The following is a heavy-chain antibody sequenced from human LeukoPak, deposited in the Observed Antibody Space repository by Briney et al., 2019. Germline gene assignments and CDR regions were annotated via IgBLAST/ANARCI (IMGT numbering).Heavy chain of an antibody. CDR1: GFTFSSDS. J-gene: IGHJ4*02. D-gene: IGHD3-10*01. Sequence: GGSLRLSCAASGFTFSSDSMTWVRQAPGKGLEWVSTISGSGVSTFYADPVKGRFTISRDNSKNTLYLHMNSLSADDTAVYYCARVGLGFGELLKRNVLDYWGQGTLVTVSS. V-gene: IGHV3-23*01. CDR2: ISGSGVST. CDR3: ARVGLGFGELLKRNVLDY.